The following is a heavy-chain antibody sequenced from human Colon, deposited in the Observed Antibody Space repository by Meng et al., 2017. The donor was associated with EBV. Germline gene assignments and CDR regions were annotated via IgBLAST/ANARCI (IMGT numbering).Heavy chain of an antibody. V-gene: IGHV1-3*01. CDR3: ARDGGFSVGATKYDY. CDR1: GYTFTGYA. J-gene: IGHJ4*02. CDR2: INPGSGNT. D-gene: IGHD1-26*01. Sequence: QVQLVQSGAEVKMPXASIKLSCKASGYTFTGYAIHWVRQAPGQRLEWMGWINPGSGNTKYSQKFQGRVTITRDTSATTVYMDLSSLRSEDTAVFYCARDGGFSVGATKYDYWGQGALVNVSS.